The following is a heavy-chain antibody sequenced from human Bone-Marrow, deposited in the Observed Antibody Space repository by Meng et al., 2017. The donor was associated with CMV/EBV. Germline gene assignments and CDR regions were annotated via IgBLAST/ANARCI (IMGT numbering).Heavy chain of an antibody. CDR3: ASSIAAHPVLFDY. D-gene: IGHD6-6*01. V-gene: IGHV3-7*01. CDR1: GFTFSSYW. J-gene: IGHJ4*02. Sequence: GGSLRLSCAASGFTFSSYWMSWVRQAPGKGLEWVANIKQDGSEKYYVDSVKGRFTISRDNAKNSLYLQMNSLRAEDTAVYYCASSIAAHPVLFDYWGQGTLVTVSS. CDR2: IKQDGSEK.